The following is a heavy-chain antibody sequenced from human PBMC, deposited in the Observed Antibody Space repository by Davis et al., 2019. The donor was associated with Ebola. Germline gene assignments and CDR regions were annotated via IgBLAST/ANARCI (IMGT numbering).Heavy chain of an antibody. Sequence: GSLTLSCAVSGGSFSGYYWSWIRQPPGKGLEWIGEINHSGSTNYNPSLKSRVTISVDTSKNQFSLKLSSVTAADTAVYYCARARSGWDEIDAFDIWGQGTMVTVSS. CDR2: INHSGST. CDR1: GGSFSGYY. CDR3: ARARSGWDEIDAFDI. J-gene: IGHJ3*02. V-gene: IGHV4-34*01. D-gene: IGHD6-19*01.